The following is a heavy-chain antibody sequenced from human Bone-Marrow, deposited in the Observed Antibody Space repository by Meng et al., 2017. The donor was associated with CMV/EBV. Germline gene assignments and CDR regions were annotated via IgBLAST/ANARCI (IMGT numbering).Heavy chain of an antibody. CDR2: ISSSGTYI. CDR3: ARLRLGAHLDY. Sequence: GESLKISCAASGFTFSSYSMNWVRQAPGKGLEWVSSISSSGTYIYYADSVKGRFTISRDNAQNSLYLQMNSLRAEDTAVYYCARLRLGAHLDYWGQGTLVTVSS. CDR1: GFTFSSYS. D-gene: IGHD3-16*01. J-gene: IGHJ4*02. V-gene: IGHV3-21*01.